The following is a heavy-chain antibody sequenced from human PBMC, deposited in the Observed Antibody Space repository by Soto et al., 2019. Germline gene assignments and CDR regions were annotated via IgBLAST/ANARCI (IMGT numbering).Heavy chain of an antibody. CDR2: IIPIFGTA. CDR3: AEGYDSSGYSYYFDY. Sequence: GASVKVSCKASGGTFSSYAISWVRQAPGQGLEWMGGIIPIFGTANYAQKFQGRVTITADESTSTAYMELSSLRSEDTAVYYCAEGYDSSGYSYYFDYWGQGTLVTVSS. D-gene: IGHD3-22*01. V-gene: IGHV1-69*13. CDR1: GGTFSSYA. J-gene: IGHJ4*02.